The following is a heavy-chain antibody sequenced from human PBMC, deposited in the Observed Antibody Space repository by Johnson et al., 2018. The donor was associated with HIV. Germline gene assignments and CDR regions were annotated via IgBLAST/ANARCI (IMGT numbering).Heavy chain of an antibody. V-gene: IGHV3-30*02. CDR1: GFTFSSYA. J-gene: IGHJ3*02. CDR3: TNTGIDAFDI. CDR2: IWYDGSNK. Sequence: QVLLVESGGGLVQPGGSLRLSCAASGFTFSSYAMHWVRQAPGKGLEWVAVIWYDGSNKYYADSVKGRFTISRDNSKNTLYLQMNSLRVEDTALYYCTNTGIDAFDIWGQGTMVTVSS. D-gene: IGHD2-8*02.